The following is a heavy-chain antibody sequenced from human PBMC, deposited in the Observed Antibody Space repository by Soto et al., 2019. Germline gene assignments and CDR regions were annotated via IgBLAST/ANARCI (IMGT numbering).Heavy chain of an antibody. J-gene: IGHJ4*02. CDR3: AKAYDYVWGSWHH. CDR1: GFTFNNYA. V-gene: IGHV3-30-3*01. CDR2: ISYDGSNK. Sequence: PGGSLRLSCAASGFTFNNYAIHWVRQAPGKGLEWVAVISYDGSNKYYADSVKGRFTVSRDNSKNTLYLHMNSLRAEDTAVYYCAKAYDYVWGSWHHWGQGTLVTVSS. D-gene: IGHD3-16*01.